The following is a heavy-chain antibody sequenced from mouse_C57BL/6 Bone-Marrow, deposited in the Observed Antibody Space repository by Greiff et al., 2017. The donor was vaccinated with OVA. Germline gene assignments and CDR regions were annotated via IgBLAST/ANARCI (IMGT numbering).Heavy chain of an antibody. CDR2: ISYSGST. CDR3: ARCNYYGLYARDD. V-gene: IGHV3-8*01. J-gene: IGHJ4*01. D-gene: IGHD1-1*01. CDR1: GYSITSDY. Sequence: VQLKESGPGLAKPSQTLSLTCSVTGYSITSDYWNWIRKFPGNKLEYMGYISYSGSTYYNPSLTSRISITRDTTKIQYYLQLNSVTTEDTATYYCARCNYYGLYARDDWGQGTSVTVSS.